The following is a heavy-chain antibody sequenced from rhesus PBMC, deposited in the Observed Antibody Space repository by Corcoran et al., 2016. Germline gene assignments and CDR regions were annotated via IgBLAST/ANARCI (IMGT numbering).Heavy chain of an antibody. CDR2: VDTEKGKT. D-gene: IGHD1-20*01. J-gene: IGHJ4*01. CDR1: GYTFTDYF. CDR3: ATGTGNNGYYFDY. Sequence: EVQLVQSGAEVKKPGASVKISCKASGYTFTDYFLHWVRKAPGKGLEWMGRVDTEKGKTIPTQEVQDRVTTTADTSTSTAYMGLSSRRTEDTAVYYCATGTGNNGYYFDYWGQGVLVTVSS. V-gene: IGHV1-111*02.